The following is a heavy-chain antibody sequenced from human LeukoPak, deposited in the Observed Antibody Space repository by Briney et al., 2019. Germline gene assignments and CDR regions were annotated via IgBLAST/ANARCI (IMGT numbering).Heavy chain of an antibody. Sequence: GGSLRLSCAASGFIFSSYAMHWVRQAPGKGLEWVAVISYDGTNKYYADSVKGRFTISRDNSENTLYLQMNSLRAEDTAVYYCARDLVGPGYYSDYWGQGTLVTVSS. D-gene: IGHD1-26*01. CDR2: ISYDGTNK. CDR1: GFIFSSYA. V-gene: IGHV3-30-3*01. J-gene: IGHJ4*02. CDR3: ARDLVGPGYYSDY.